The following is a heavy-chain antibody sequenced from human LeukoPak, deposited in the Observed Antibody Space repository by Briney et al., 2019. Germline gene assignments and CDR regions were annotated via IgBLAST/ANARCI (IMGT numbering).Heavy chain of an antibody. J-gene: IGHJ6*03. CDR3: AKDKPLEWCMDV. CDR2: IRYDGSNK. V-gene: IGHV3-30*02. D-gene: IGHD3-3*01. CDR1: GFTVSSNY. Sequence: GGSLRLSCAASGFTVSSNYMSWVRQAPGKGLEWVTFIRYDGSNKHYADSVKGRFTISRDTSKNTLYLQMNSLRAEDTAVYYCAKDKPLEWCMDVWGKGTTVTVSS.